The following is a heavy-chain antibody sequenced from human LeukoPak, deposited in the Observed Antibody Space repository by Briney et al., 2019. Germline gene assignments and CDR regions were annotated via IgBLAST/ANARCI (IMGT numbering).Heavy chain of an antibody. V-gene: IGHV3-23*01. CDR2: ISGSGGST. Sequence: PGGSLRLSCAASGFTFSSYSMNWVRQAPGKGLEWVSAISGSGGSTYYADSVKGRFTISRDNSKNTLYLQMNSLRAEDTAVYYCAKAPIHCSSTSCPWNPWGQGTLVTVSS. CDR3: AKAPIHCSSTSCPWNP. J-gene: IGHJ5*02. D-gene: IGHD2-2*01. CDR1: GFTFSSYS.